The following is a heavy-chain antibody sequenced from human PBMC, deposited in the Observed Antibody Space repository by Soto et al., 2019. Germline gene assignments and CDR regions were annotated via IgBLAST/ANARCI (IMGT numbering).Heavy chain of an antibody. Sequence: GGSLRLSCAASGFTFSSNYMSWVRQAPGKGLEWVSVIYSGGSTYYADSGKGRFTISSDNSRNTLYLQMNSLRAEDTAVYYCARDGGYCSGGSCYVSYYYYYMDVWGKGTTVTVSS. V-gene: IGHV3-66*01. D-gene: IGHD2-15*01. CDR1: GFTFSSNY. J-gene: IGHJ6*03. CDR2: IYSGGST. CDR3: ARDGGYCSGGSCYVSYYYYYMDV.